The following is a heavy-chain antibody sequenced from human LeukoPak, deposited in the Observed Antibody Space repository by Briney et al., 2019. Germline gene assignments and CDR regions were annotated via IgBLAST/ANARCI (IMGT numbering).Heavy chain of an antibody. D-gene: IGHD3-22*01. V-gene: IGHV3-53*01. CDR3: ARDRGYYDSSGYYRNEAFDI. Sequence: PGGSLRLSCAASGFTVSSNYMSWVRQAPGKGLEWVSVIFNGGSTYYADSVKGRFTISRDNSKNTLYLQMNSLRAEDTAVYYCARDRGYYDSSGYYRNEAFDIWGQGTMVTVSS. CDR1: GFTVSSNY. CDR2: IFNGGST. J-gene: IGHJ3*02.